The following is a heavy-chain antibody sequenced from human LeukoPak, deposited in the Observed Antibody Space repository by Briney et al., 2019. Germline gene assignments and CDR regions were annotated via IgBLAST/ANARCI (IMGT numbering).Heavy chain of an antibody. J-gene: IGHJ4*02. CDR1: GFTFSSYA. CDR2: ISYDVRNK. V-gene: IGHV3-30*04. D-gene: IGHD2-2*01. CDR3: ARVSAAIPFDY. Sequence: GGSLRLSCAASGFTFSSYAMHWVRQAPGKGLEWVAVISYDVRNKYYADSVKGRFTISRDNSKNTLYLQMNSLRAEDTAVYYCARVSAAIPFDYWGQGTLVTVSS.